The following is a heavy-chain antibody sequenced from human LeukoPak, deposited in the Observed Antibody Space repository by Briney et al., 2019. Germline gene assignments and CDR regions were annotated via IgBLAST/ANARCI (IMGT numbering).Heavy chain of an antibody. CDR2: IYYSGST. CDR3: VKDGGHTALDP. D-gene: IGHD3-16*01. Sequence: PSETLSLTCTVSGGSISSSSYYWGWIRQPPGKGLEWIGSIYYSGSTYYNPSLKSRVTISVDTSKNQFSLKLSSVTAADTAVYYCVKDGGHTALDPWGQGTQVTVSS. V-gene: IGHV4-39*07. CDR1: GGSISSSSYY. J-gene: IGHJ5*02.